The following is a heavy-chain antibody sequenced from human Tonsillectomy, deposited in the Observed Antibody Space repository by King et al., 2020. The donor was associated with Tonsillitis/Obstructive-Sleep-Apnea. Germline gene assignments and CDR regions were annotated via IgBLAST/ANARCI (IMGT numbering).Heavy chain of an antibody. D-gene: IGHD5-18*01. V-gene: IGHV1-69*01. CDR1: GGTFSSYA. J-gene: IGHJ4*02. CDR3: ARIVDTAPGYYFDY. Sequence: VQLVQSGAEVKKPGSSVKVSCKASGGTFSSYAISWVRQAPGQGLEWMGGIIPIFGTANYAQKFQGRVTITADESTSTAYMELSSLSSEDTAVYYCARIVDTAPGYYFDYWGQGTLVTVSS. CDR2: IIPIFGTA.